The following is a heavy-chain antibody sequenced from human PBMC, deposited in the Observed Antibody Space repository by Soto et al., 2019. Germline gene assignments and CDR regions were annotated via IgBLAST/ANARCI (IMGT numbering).Heavy chain of an antibody. V-gene: IGHV4-39*02. D-gene: IGHD2-21*01. J-gene: IGHJ5*02. CDR3: GRLLPPWRDSGNWVDP. Sequence: SETLSLTCSVSGGSISSRNYYWVWIRQPPGKGLEWIGSIDYSGSTLYNPSLKSRIIVFVDTSKNHFSLRLSSVTASDTAVYFCGRLLPPWRDSGNWVDPWGPGTLVTVSS. CDR2: IDYSGST. CDR1: GGSISSRNYY.